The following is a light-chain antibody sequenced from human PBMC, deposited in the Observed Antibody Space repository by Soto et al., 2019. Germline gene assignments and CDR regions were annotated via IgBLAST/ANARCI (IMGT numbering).Light chain of an antibody. CDR3: QSYDSSLSGFYV. CDR2: GNN. V-gene: IGLV1-40*01. CDR1: SSSIGADYD. Sequence: QSVLTQPPSVSGAPGQRVTISCTGRSSSIGADYDVHWYQQVPGAAPNLLIYGNNNRPSGVPDRFSGSKSGTSASLAITGLQAEDEADYYCQSYDSSLSGFYVFGTGTKVTVL. J-gene: IGLJ1*01.